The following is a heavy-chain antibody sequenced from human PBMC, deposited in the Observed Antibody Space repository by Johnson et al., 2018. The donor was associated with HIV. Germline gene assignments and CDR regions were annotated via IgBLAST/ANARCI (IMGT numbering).Heavy chain of an antibody. CDR1: GFSSSRYA. V-gene: IGHV3-13*01. J-gene: IGHJ3*02. Sequence: MLLVESGGGLVQPGGSLRLSCAASGFSSSRYAMHWIRQATGKGLEWVSGIGTTGDTYYPGSVKGRFTISRDHAKNSLHLQMNSLTAGDTAVYYCARGNTFDIWGQWTLVTVSS. CDR2: IGTTGDT. CDR3: ARGNTFDI.